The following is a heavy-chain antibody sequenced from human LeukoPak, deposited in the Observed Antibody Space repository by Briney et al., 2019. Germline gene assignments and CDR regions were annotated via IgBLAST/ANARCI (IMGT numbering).Heavy chain of an antibody. J-gene: IGHJ4*02. D-gene: IGHD3-10*01. CDR3: AREANYYGSGSYFEGTFDY. CDR1: GVSTSTYY. Sequence: SETLSLTCTVSGVSTSTYYWSWIRQPPGKGLEWIGYIYSSGTTNYNPSLKSRVTISIDTSKNEFSLRLTSVTAADTAVYYCAREANYYGSGSYFEGTFDYWGQGSLVTVSS. V-gene: IGHV4-59*01. CDR2: IYSSGTT.